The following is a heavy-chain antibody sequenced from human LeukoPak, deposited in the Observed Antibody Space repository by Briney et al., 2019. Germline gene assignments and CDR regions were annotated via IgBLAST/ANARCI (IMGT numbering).Heavy chain of an antibody. CDR1: GFTVSSSY. CDR2: IYSGGST. D-gene: IGHD3-22*01. V-gene: IGHV3-53*04. CDR3: ARARGYYYDSSGPSPFDY. J-gene: IGHJ4*02. Sequence: PGGSLRLSCAASGFTVSSSYMSWVRQAPGKGLEWVSVIYSGGSTYYADSVKGRFTISRHNSKNTLYLQMNSLRAEDTAVYYCARARGYYYDSSGPSPFDYWGQGTLVTVSS.